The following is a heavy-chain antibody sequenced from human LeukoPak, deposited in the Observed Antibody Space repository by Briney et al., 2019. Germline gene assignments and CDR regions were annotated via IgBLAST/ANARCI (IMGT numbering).Heavy chain of an antibody. V-gene: IGHV3-33*01. Sequence: GGSLRLSCAASGLTFTNYGMHWVRQAPGKGLVWVAVLWYDGSNTYYADSVKGRFTISRDNSKNTLYLQMNSLRAEDTAVYYCAREKDRVFDYWGQGTLVTVSS. CDR2: LWYDGSNT. D-gene: IGHD1-14*01. CDR1: GLTFTNYG. J-gene: IGHJ4*02. CDR3: AREKDRVFDY.